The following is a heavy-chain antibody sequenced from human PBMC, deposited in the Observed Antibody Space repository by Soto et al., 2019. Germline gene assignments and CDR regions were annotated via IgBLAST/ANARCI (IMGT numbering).Heavy chain of an antibody. CDR1: GFTFSSYG. CDR3: AREGYSSGWYPDY. Sequence: QVQLVESGGGVVQPGRSLRLSCAASGFTFSSYGRHWVRQAPGKGLEWVAVIWYDGSNKYYADSVKGRFTISRDNSKNTLYLQMNSLRAEDTAVYYCAREGYSSGWYPDYWGQGTLVTVSS. J-gene: IGHJ4*02. D-gene: IGHD6-19*01. CDR2: IWYDGSNK. V-gene: IGHV3-33*01.